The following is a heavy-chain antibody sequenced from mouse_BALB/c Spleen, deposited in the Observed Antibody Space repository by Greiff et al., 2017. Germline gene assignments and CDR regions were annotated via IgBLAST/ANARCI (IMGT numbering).Heavy chain of an antibody. Sequence: VQRVESGAELVKPGASVKLSCKASGYTFTSYYMYWVKQRPGQGLEWIGEINPSNGGTNFNEKFKSKATLTVDKSSSTAYMQLSSLTSEDSAVYYCTRGYGSYWGQGTTLTVSS. V-gene: IGHV1S81*02. J-gene: IGHJ2*01. CDR2: INPSNGGT. CDR1: GYTFTSYY. CDR3: TRGYGSY. D-gene: IGHD2-14*01.